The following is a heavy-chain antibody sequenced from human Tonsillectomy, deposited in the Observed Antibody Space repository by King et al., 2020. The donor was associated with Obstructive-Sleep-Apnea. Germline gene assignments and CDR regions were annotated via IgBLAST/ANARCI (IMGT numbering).Heavy chain of an antibody. CDR1: GFIFDKYW. V-gene: IGHV3-74*01. Sequence: VQLVESGGGLVQPGGSLRLSCTVSGFIFDKYWMHWVRQAPGKGLEWVARINSEGTYTNYADSVKGRFTISRDNAKNTLFLQMNSLRAEDTAVYYCVRDWGKYDSTWYFQTWGQGTLVSVSS. CDR3: VRDWGKYDSTWYFQT. CDR2: INSEGTYT. D-gene: IGHD3-22*01. J-gene: IGHJ1*01.